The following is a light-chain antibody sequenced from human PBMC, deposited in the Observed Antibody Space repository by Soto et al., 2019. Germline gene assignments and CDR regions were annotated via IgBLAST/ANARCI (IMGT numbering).Light chain of an antibody. CDR2: GAS. V-gene: IGKV3-15*01. J-gene: IGKJ1*01. CDR3: QQFEK. Sequence: EIVMTQSPATLSVSPGERATLSCRASQSVSSNLAWYQQKPGQAPRLLIYGASTRATGIPARFSGSGSGTEFTLTISSLQSEDFAVYYCQQFEKFGQGTKVEIK. CDR1: QSVSSN.